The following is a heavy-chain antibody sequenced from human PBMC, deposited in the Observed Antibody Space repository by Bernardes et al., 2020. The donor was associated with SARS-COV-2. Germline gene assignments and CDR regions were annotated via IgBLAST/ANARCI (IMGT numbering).Heavy chain of an antibody. D-gene: IGHD2-21*01. V-gene: IGHV1-2*02. Sequence: ASVKVSCTSSGYTSSDYYTHWLRQAPGQGLEWMGWISPKSGATNHAQKFQGRVTMTRDTSISTDYMELSSLRSDDTAVYYCARTFYYDRGGDSLFDLWGQGTPVTVSS. CDR2: ISPKSGAT. CDR1: GYTSSDYY. J-gene: IGHJ4*02. CDR3: ARTFYYDRGGDSLFDL.